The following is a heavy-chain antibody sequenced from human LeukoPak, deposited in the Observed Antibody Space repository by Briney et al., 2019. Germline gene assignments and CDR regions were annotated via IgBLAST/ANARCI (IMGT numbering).Heavy chain of an antibody. CDR3: ARGMRGPDY. CDR2: ISYDGSNR. CDR1: GFTFSSYD. Sequence: PGGSLRLSCGASGFTFSSYDMHWVRQAPGKGLEWVAVISYDGSNRDYVDSVKGRFTISRDNAKNTLFLQMNSLRVEDTAMYYCARGMRGPDYWGQGTLVTVSS. V-gene: IGHV3-30*03. J-gene: IGHJ4*02. D-gene: IGHD3-3*02.